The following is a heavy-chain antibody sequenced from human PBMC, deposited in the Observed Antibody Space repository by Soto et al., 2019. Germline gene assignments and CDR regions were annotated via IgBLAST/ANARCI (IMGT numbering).Heavy chain of an antibody. J-gene: IGHJ5*02. Sequence: PSETLSLTCTVSGVVLGSDAYYWGWIRQPPGKGLEWIGSIYYSGSTYYNPSLKSRVTISVDTSKNQFSLKLSSVTAADTAVYYCASTTYNWNFDPWGQGTLVTVSS. D-gene: IGHD1-20*01. CDR2: IYYSGST. CDR1: GVVLGSDAYY. V-gene: IGHV4-39*01. CDR3: ASTTYNWNFDP.